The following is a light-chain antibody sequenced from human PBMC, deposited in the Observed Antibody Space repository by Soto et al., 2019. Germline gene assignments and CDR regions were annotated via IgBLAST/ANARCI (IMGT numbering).Light chain of an antibody. J-gene: IGKJ2*01. Sequence: ENVLTQSPGTLSLSPGERATLSCRASQSVTNNFFAWYQQRPGQAPRLLIYGISDRATGIPDRFSGSGSGTDFTLTISRLEPEDFVVYYCQQYITLPHTFGLGTKLEVK. CDR3: QQYITLPHT. V-gene: IGKV3-20*01. CDR1: QSVTNNF. CDR2: GIS.